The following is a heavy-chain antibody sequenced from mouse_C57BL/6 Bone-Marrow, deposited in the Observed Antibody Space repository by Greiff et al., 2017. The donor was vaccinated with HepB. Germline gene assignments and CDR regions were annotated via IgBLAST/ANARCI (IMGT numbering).Heavy chain of an antibody. CDR2: IYPGSGST. CDR1: GYTFTSYW. Sequence: QVQLQQPGAELVKPGASVKMSCKASGYTFTSYWITWVKQRPGQGLEWIGDIYPGSGSTNYNEKFKSKATLTVDTSSSTAYMQLSSLTAEDSAVYYCARGTPYGEGYFDYWGQGTALTVSS. D-gene: IGHD1-1*02. CDR3: ARGTPYGEGYFDY. V-gene: IGHV1-55*01. J-gene: IGHJ2*01.